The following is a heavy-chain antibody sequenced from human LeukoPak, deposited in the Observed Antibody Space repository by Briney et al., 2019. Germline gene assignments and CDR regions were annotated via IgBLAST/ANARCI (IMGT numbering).Heavy chain of an antibody. CDR3: ARQPDNYYDSSGYQGLDY. CDR2: IYPGDSDT. Sequence: GESLKISCKGSGYSFTSYWIGWVRQMPGKGLEWMGIIYPGDSDTRYSPSFQGQVTISADKSISTAYLQWSSLKASDTAMYYCARQPDNYYDSSGYQGLDYWGQGTLVTDSS. J-gene: IGHJ4*02. V-gene: IGHV5-51*01. D-gene: IGHD3-22*01. CDR1: GYSFTSYW.